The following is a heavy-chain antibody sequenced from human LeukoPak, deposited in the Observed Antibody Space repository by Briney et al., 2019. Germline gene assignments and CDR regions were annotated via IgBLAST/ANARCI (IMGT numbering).Heavy chain of an antibody. D-gene: IGHD4/OR15-4a*01. CDR3: ARGIRKLTHFDY. Sequence: SETLSLTCTVSGVSISSSHYYWSWIRQHPGKGLEWIGYIYYSGSTHYNPSLKSRVTISVDTSKNQFSLKLSSVTAADTAVYYCARGIRKLTHFDYWGQGTLVTVSS. J-gene: IGHJ4*02. CDR1: GVSISSSHYY. V-gene: IGHV4-31*03. CDR2: IYYSGST.